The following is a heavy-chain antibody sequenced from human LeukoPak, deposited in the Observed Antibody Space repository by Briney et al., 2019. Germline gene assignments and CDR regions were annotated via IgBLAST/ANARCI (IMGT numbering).Heavy chain of an antibody. CDR3: ARYYYGSGSYYYFDY. D-gene: IGHD3-10*01. J-gene: IGHJ4*02. Sequence: PGGSLRLSCAASGFTFSSYEMNWVCQAPGKGLEWVSYISSSGSTIYYADSVKGRFTISRDNAKNSLYLQMNSLRAEDTAVYYCARYYYGSGSYYYFDYWGQGTLVTVSS. CDR2: ISSSGSTI. CDR1: GFTFSSYE. V-gene: IGHV3-48*03.